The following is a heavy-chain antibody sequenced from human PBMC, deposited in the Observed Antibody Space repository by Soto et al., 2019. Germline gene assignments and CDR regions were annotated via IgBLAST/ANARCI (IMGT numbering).Heavy chain of an antibody. Sequence: QVQLVQSGAEVKKPGSSVKVSCKASGGTFSSYAISWVRQAPGQGLEWMGGIIPIFGTANYAQKFQGRVTITADESTSTAYMELSSLRSQHRPVYYCYQKRARPYLDYWGQGTLVTVSS. CDR2: IIPIFGTA. D-gene: IGHD2-2*01. V-gene: IGHV1-69*12. J-gene: IGHJ4*02. CDR1: GGTFSSYA. CDR3: YQKRARPYLDY.